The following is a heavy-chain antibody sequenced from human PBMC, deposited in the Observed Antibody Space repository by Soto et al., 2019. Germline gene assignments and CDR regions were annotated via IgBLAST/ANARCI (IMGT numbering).Heavy chain of an antibody. D-gene: IGHD3-22*01. CDR2: IYPGDSDT. CDR3: ARPPVGYDSSGYYPYYYGMDV. CDR1: GYSFSSYW. J-gene: IGHJ6*02. V-gene: IGHV5-51*01. Sequence: PGESLKISCKASGYSFSSYWIGWVRQMPGKGLEWMGIIYPGDSDTKYSPSLQGQVTISADTSISTAYLQWTSLKASDTAMYYCARPPVGYDSSGYYPYYYGMDVWGQGTTVTVSS.